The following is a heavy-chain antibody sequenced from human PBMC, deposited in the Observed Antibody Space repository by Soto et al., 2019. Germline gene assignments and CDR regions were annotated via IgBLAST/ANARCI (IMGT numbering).Heavy chain of an antibody. CDR1: GFTFSSYS. Sequence: PGGSLRLSCAASGFTFSSYSMNWVRQAPGKGLEWVSSISSSSSYIYYADSVKGRFTISRDNAKNSLYLQMNSLRAEDTAVYYCARNPGARRAGKYYYYCGMDVWGRGTTVTVSS. J-gene: IGHJ6*02. CDR3: ARNPGARRAGKYYYYCGMDV. D-gene: IGHD1-26*01. V-gene: IGHV3-21*01. CDR2: ISSSSSYI.